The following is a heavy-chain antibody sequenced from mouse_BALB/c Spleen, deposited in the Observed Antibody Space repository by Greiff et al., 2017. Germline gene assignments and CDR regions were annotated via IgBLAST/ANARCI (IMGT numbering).Heavy chain of an antibody. V-gene: IGHV5-17*02. J-gene: IGHJ2*01. CDR2: ISSGSSTI. D-gene: IGHD5-1*01. Sequence: EVQGVESGGGLVQPGGSRKLSCAASGFTFSSFGMHWVRQAPEKGLEWVAYISSGSSTIYYAATVKGRFTISSDNPKNTLFLQMTSRRSEDTAMYDCARYLPGGFDYWGQGTTRTGSA. CDR3: ARYLPGGFDY. CDR1: GFTFSSFG.